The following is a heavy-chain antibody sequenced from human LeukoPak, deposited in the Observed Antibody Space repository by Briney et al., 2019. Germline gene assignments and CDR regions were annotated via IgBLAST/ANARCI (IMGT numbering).Heavy chain of an antibody. CDR3: AKDVSIFGPYWYFDL. CDR2: IRYDGSNK. CDR1: GFTFSSYG. V-gene: IGHV3-30*02. D-gene: IGHD3/OR15-3a*01. Sequence: GGSLRLSCAASGFTFSSYGMHWVRQAPGKGLEWVAFIRYDGSNKYYADSVKGRFTISRDNSKNTLYLQMNSLRAEDTAVYYCAKDVSIFGPYWYFDLWGRGILVTVSS. J-gene: IGHJ2*01.